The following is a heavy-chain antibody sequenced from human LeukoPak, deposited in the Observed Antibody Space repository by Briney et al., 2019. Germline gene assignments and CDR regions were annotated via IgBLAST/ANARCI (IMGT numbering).Heavy chain of an antibody. V-gene: IGHV1-2*02. Sequence: ASVKVSYKASAYTFTDYYMHWFRQAPGQGLEWMGWINDNSGGTKYAQKFQDRVTLTRDTSISTAYLELSRLTSDDTAVYYCVRDKAAATGLSLDYWGQGTLVTVSS. J-gene: IGHJ4*02. CDR2: INDNSGGT. CDR3: VRDKAAATGLSLDY. D-gene: IGHD6-13*01. CDR1: AYTFTDYY.